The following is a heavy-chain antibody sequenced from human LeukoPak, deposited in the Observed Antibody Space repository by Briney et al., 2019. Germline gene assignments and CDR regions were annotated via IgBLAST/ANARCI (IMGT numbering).Heavy chain of an antibody. V-gene: IGHV5-51*01. J-gene: IGHJ4*02. D-gene: IGHD6-13*01. CDR1: GYSFTNYW. Sequence: GESLKISCKGSGYSFTNYWIGWVRQMPGKGLEWMGIIYPGGSDTRYSPSFQGQVTISADKSISTAYLQWSSLKASVSAMYYCARQTRGGIAAAGSDYWGQGTLVTVSS. CDR3: ARQTRGGIAAAGSDY. CDR2: IYPGGSDT.